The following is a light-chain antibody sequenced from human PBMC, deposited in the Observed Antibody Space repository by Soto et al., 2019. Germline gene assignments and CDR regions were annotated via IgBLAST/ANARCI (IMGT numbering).Light chain of an antibody. CDR1: SSDVGGYNY. V-gene: IGLV2-14*01. J-gene: IGLJ1*01. CDR3: SSYTSSSTYV. CDR2: DVS. Sequence: QSVLTQPASVSGSPGQSINISCTGTSSDVGGYNYVSWYQQHPGKAPKLMIYDVSNRPSGVSDRFSGSKSGNTASLTISGLQAEDEVDYYCSSYTSSSTYVFGTGTKVTVL.